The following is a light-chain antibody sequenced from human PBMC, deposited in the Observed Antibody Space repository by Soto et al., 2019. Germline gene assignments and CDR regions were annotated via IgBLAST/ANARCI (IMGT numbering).Light chain of an antibody. V-gene: IGKV1D-13*01. CDR1: QGISDA. J-gene: IGKJ3*01. CDR2: DAS. Sequence: AIQLTQPPSSLSASVGDRVTITCRASQGISDALAWYQQEPGKPPKLLIYDASRLEGGVPSRFSGSGSGTDFTLAISSLQPEDFATYYCQQFSDYPFTFGPGTRVDIK. CDR3: QQFSDYPFT.